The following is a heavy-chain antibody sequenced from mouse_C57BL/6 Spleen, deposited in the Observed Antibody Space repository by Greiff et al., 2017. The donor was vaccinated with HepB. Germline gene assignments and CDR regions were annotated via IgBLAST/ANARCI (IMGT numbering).Heavy chain of an antibody. V-gene: IGHV1-80*01. J-gene: IGHJ2*01. Sequence: QVQLQQSGAELVKPGASVKISCKASGYAFSSYWMNWVKQRPGKGLEWIGQIYPGDGDTNYNGKFKGKATLTADKSSSTAYMQLSSLTSEDSAVYFCARSGERYYFDYWGQGTTLTVSS. CDR2: IYPGDGDT. CDR3: ARSGERYYFDY. D-gene: IGHD3-1*01. CDR1: GYAFSSYW.